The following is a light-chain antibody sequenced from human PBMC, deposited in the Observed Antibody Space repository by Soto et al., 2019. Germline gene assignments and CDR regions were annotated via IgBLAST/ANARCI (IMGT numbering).Light chain of an antibody. J-gene: IGKJ1*01. CDR2: GAS. Sequence: VVTLSPGTLSLSKGERAILSCRASQSVSNNYLAWYQQKPGQAPRLLIYGASNRATGIPDRFSGSGSGTDFTLTISRLEPEDFAVYYCQQYGSSGTFGQRTKVDI. V-gene: IGKV3-20*01. CDR1: QSVSNNY. CDR3: QQYGSSGT.